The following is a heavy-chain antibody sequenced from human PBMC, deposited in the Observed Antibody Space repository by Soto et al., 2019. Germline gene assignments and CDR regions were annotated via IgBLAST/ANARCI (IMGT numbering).Heavy chain of an antibody. V-gene: IGHV1-2*02. CDR2: IKPKSGGR. J-gene: IGHJ4*02. D-gene: IGHD1-26*01. Sequence: QVQLVQSGAEVKKPGASVNVSCKASGYTFTVYYMHWVRQTPGQGLEWMGCIKPKSGGRRYPQKFQGRVTMTWDTSISTAYMALSRLRSDDTAVYYCARDLATVGGSAGFDVWGQGTMVTVSS. CDR1: GYTFTVYY. CDR3: ARDLATVGGSAGFDV.